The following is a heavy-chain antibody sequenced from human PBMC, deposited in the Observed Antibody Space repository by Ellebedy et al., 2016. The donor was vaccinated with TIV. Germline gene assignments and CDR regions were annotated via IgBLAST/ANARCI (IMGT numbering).Heavy chain of an antibody. V-gene: IGHV3-7*01. J-gene: IGHJ5*02. CDR1: GFSFRSYW. CDR2: IYQDGGVQ. Sequence: GESLKISCAASGFSFRSYWMSWVRQAPGKGLEWVANIYQDGGVQYYVDSVKDRFTISRDNADNSLFLQMNSLRAEDTAVYYCARRGSYGDYAVQINSWLDTWGRGTLVAVSS. D-gene: IGHD4-17*01. CDR3: ARRGSYGDYAVQINSWLDT.